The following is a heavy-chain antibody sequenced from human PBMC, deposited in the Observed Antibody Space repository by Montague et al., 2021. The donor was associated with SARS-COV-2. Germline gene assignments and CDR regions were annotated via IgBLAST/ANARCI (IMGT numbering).Heavy chain of an antibody. CDR3: ARILATVNAFDI. V-gene: IGHV2-70*11. CDR2: XDWXSYK. Sequence: PALVTPTQTLTLTCTFSGFSLSTSGICVSWIRQPPGKALEWLARXDWXSYKYYSTSLKTRLTISKDTSKNQVVLTMTNMDPVDTATYYCARILATVNAFDIWGQGTMVTVSS. D-gene: IGHD4-17*01. J-gene: IGHJ3*02. CDR1: GFSLSTSGIC.